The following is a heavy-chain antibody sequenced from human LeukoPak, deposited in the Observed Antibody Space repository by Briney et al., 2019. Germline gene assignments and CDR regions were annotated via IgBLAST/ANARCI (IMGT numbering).Heavy chain of an antibody. J-gene: IGHJ4*02. CDR2: IYYSEST. Sequence: SETLSLTCTLSGRSISSSSYYWGWLRQPPGRGLEWFGSIYYSESTYYTPSLKSRVPISVHTSKNQFPLTLISVTPRHTAVFLCANTAEMVPRHYWGQGTVV. D-gene: IGHD4/OR15-4a*01. CDR1: GRSISSSSYY. V-gene: IGHV4-39*01. CDR3: ANTAEMVPRHY.